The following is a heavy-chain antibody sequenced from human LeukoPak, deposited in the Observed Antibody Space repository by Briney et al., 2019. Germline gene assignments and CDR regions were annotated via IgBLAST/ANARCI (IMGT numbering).Heavy chain of an antibody. CDR1: GFTFSSYG. V-gene: IGHV3-30*02. CDR2: IRYDGSNK. Sequence: GGSLRLSCAASGFTFSSYGMHWVRQAPGKGLEWVAFIRYDGSNKYYADSVKGRFTISRDNPKNTLYLQMNSLRAEDTAVYYCATLIAAAGINWFDPWGQGTLVTVSS. D-gene: IGHD6-13*01. J-gene: IGHJ5*02. CDR3: ATLIAAAGINWFDP.